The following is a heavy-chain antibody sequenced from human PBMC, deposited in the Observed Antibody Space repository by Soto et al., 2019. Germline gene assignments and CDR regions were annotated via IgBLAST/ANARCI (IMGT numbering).Heavy chain of an antibody. Sequence: ASVKVSCKASGGTFSSYAISWVRQAPGQGLEWMGGISAIFGTTNYAQKLQGRVTMTTDTSTSTAYMELRSLRSDDTAVYYCARELDGYGDYLNANDYWGQGTLVTVSS. V-gene: IGHV1-18*01. CDR1: GGTFSSYA. J-gene: IGHJ4*02. CDR3: ARELDGYGDYLNANDY. D-gene: IGHD4-17*01. CDR2: ISAIFGTT.